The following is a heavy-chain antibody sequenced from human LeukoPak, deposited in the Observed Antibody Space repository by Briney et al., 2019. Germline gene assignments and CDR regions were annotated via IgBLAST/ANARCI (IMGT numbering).Heavy chain of an antibody. CDR3: ARGYCSSTSCYKLDY. V-gene: IGHV4-61*01. CDR2: IYYSGST. CDR1: GGSVSSGSYY. Sequence: SETLSLTCTVSGGSVSSGSYYWSWIRQPPGKGLEWIGYIYYSGSTNYNPSLKSRVTISVDTSKNQFSLKLSSVTAADTAVYYCARGYCSSTSCYKLDYWGQGTLVTVSS. J-gene: IGHJ4*02. D-gene: IGHD2-2*02.